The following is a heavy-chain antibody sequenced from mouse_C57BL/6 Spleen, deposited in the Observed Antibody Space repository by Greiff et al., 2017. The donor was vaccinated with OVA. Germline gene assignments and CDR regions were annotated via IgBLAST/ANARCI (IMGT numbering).Heavy chain of an antibody. CDR2: ISYDGSN. CDR3: ASHITTVPFDY. J-gene: IGHJ2*01. Sequence: EVKLMESGPGLVKPSQSLSLTCSVTGYSITSGYYWNWIRQFPGNKLEWMGYISYDGSNNYNPSLKNRISITRDTSKNQFFLKLNSVTTEDTATYYCASHITTVPFDYWGQGTTLTVSS. V-gene: IGHV3-6*01. D-gene: IGHD1-1*01. CDR1: GYSITSGYY.